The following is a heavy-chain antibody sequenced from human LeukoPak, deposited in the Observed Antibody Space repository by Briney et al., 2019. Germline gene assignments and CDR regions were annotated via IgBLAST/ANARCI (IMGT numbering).Heavy chain of an antibody. J-gene: IGHJ4*02. CDR3: ARGGLTYDSSLDY. Sequence: SETLSLTCTVSGGSISRYYWSWIRQPPGKGLEWIGYVYYSGSTNYNPSLKSRVTISLDTSKNQFSLKLSPVTAADTAVYYCARGGLTYDSSLDYWGQGTLVTVSS. V-gene: IGHV4-59*01. D-gene: IGHD3-22*01. CDR1: GGSISRYY. CDR2: VYYSGST.